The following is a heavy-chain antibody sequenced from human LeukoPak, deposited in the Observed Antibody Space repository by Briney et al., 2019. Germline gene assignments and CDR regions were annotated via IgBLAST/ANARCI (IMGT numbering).Heavy chain of an antibody. J-gene: IGHJ4*02. Sequence: ASVKVSCKTSGYTFSSYTITWVRQAPGQRLEWMGWINTNTGNPTYAQGFTGRYVFSLDTSVSTAYLQISGLTADDTAVYFCARDGDCGGDCYPTDFDYWGQGTLVTVSS. CDR2: INTNTGNP. D-gene: IGHD2-21*02. CDR3: ARDGDCGGDCYPTDFDY. CDR1: GYTFSSYT. V-gene: IGHV7-4-1*02.